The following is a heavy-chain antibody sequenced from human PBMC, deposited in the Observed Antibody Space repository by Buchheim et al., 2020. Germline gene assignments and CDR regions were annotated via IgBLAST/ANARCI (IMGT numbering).Heavy chain of an antibody. CDR3: ARGTPRYYFDF. CDR2: MYNSGST. V-gene: IGHV4-31*03. J-gene: IGHJ4*02. D-gene: IGHD3-10*01. CDR1: GDSMERGGFY. Sequence: QVQLQESGPGLVKPSQTLSLTCTVSGDSMERGGFYWNWIRQHPGMGLEFIGYMYNSGSTYFNPSLRSRVTISADTSKNQFSLKLSSVIAADTAVYFCARGTPRYYFDFWGQGTL.